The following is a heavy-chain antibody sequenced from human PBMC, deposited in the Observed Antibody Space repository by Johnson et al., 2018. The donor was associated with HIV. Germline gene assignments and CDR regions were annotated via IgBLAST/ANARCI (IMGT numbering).Heavy chain of an antibody. D-gene: IGHD6-19*01. CDR3: AKGSGWYSAFDI. CDR2: IWYDGSNT. CDR1: GFTFSSYG. J-gene: IGHJ3*02. V-gene: IGHV3-30*18. Sequence: QVLLVESGGGVVQPGRSLRLSCAASGFTFSSYGMNWVRQAPGKGLEWVAVIWYDGSNTYYEDSVKGRFTISRDNSKNTLFLQMNSLRAEDTAVYYCAKGSGWYSAFDIWGQGTMVTVYS.